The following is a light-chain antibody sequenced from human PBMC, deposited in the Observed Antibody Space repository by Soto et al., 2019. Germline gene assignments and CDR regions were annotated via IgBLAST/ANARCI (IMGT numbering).Light chain of an antibody. Sequence: EIVRTQSPVTLSLSPGERATLACRASQSVSSNLAWYQQKPGQTPTLLIYVASTKATGILARFSGSGSGTEFTLTISSLQSEDFAVYYCQQYNVWPLTFGGGTKVEFK. CDR3: QQYNVWPLT. V-gene: IGKV3-15*01. CDR1: QSVSSN. J-gene: IGKJ4*01. CDR2: VAS.